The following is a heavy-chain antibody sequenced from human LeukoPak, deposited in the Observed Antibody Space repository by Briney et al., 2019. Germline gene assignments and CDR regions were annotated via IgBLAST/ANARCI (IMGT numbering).Heavy chain of an antibody. D-gene: IGHD3-22*01. CDR1: GFTFSSYW. CDR2: IYQCGSEI. V-gene: IGHV3-7*04. CDR3: ARDGYYCDNSVYYYYFDY. J-gene: IGHJ4*02. Sequence: PGGSLRLSCAASGFTFSSYWMSWVRQAPGKGLEWVANIYQCGSEINYVDSVKGRFTISRDNAKNSLYLQMSSLRADDADVCYCARDGYYCDNSVYYYYFDYWGQGALVTVSS.